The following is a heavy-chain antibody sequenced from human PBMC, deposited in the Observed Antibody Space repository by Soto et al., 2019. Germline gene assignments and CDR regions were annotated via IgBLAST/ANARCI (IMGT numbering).Heavy chain of an antibody. D-gene: IGHD2-8*01. CDR1: GYTFSRYG. CDR3: AKNGQPPYYYYGLDV. Sequence: QGQLVQSGGEVKKSGAPVKVSCKASGYTFSRYGISWVRQAPGQGLEWMGWISGYNGDTNYAQKFQGRVTMTIDTSTTTAYMELRSQTSDDTAVYYCAKNGQPPYYYYGLDVWGQGTTVTVSS. V-gene: IGHV1-18*01. CDR2: ISGYNGDT. J-gene: IGHJ6*02.